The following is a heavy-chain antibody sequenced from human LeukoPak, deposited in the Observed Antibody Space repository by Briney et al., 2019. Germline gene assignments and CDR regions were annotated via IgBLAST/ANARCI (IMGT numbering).Heavy chain of an antibody. CDR1: AFTFSNYV. CDR3: AKAGPGTMTFDAFDI. J-gene: IGHJ3*02. CDR2: ISASGERT. Sequence: GGSLRLSWPASAFTFSNYVMSWVRQAPGKGLEWVSTISASGERTYHADSVRGRLTISRDNSKNTLHLQMNSLRADDTAVYYCAKAGPGTMTFDAFDIWGQGTVVTVSS. V-gene: IGHV3-23*01. D-gene: IGHD3-22*01.